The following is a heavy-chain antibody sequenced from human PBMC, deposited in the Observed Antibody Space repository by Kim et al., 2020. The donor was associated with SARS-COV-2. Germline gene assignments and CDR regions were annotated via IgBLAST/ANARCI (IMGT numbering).Heavy chain of an antibody. Sequence: SETLSLTCAVYGGSFNDYFWSWVRQSPGKGLECIGEIIPGRSAAYSPSLKSRATISIDTSRNQLSLKLTSVTAADTAVYDGARVWDVWGQGTSVTVSS. CDR2: IIPGRSA. V-gene: IGHV4-34*12. CDR3: ARVWDV. J-gene: IGHJ6*02. CDR1: GGSFNDYF.